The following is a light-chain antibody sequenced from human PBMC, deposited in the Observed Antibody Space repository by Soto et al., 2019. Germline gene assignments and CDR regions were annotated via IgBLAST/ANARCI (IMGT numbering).Light chain of an antibody. CDR1: SSNIGAGYD. V-gene: IGLV1-40*01. J-gene: IGLJ1*01. CDR2: GNT. Sequence: QSVLTQPPSVSGAPGQRVTISCTGSSSNIGAGYDVHWYLQLPGTAPKLIIYGNTNRPSGVPDRFSGSKSGSSASLAMTGLQAEDEANYYCQTHDSSLHASVFGTGTKVTVL. CDR3: QTHDSSLHASV.